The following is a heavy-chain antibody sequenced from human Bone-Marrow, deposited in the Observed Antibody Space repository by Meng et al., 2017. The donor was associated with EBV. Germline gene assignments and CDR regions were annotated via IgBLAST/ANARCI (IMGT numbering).Heavy chain of an antibody. CDR3: AQRERWGLDP. Sequence: VQLQESGPGLVKPSGTLSLTCAVSGGSISSSTWWSWVRQPPGKGLEWLGEIYHSGSTSYNPSLESRVTISVDKSKNQVSLKLSSVTAADTAVYYCAQRERWGLDPWGQGTLVTVSS. V-gene: IGHV4-4*02. J-gene: IGHJ5*02. CDR1: GGSISSSTW. CDR2: IYHSGST. D-gene: IGHD3-16*01.